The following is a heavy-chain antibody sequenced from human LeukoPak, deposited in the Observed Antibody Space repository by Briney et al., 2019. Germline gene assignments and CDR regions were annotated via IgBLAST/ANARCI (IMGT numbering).Heavy chain of an antibody. CDR1: GFTFSSYA. D-gene: IGHD2-15*01. Sequence: SGGSLRLSCAASGFTFSSYAMSWVRKAPGKGLEGGSDISGSGGSTYYADPVKGRFTVSRDNSKNTLYLQMNSLRAEDTAVYYCAKGEYIVVVVGAFGYWGQGTLVTVSS. V-gene: IGHV3-23*01. J-gene: IGHJ4*02. CDR3: AKGEYIVVVVGAFGY. CDR2: ISGSGGST.